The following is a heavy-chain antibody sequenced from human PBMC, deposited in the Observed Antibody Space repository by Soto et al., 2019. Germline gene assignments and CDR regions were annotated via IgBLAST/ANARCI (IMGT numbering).Heavy chain of an antibody. D-gene: IGHD3-3*01. CDR1: GYTFTGYY. CDR3: ARDVLGITIFGVVIRGLYGMDV. J-gene: IGHJ6*02. V-gene: IGHV1-2*04. CDR2: INPNSGGT. Sequence: ASVKVSCKASGYTFTGYYMHWVRQAPGQGLEWMGWINPNSGGTNYAQKFQGWVTMTRDTSISTAYMELSRLGSDDTAVYYCARDVLGITIFGVVIRGLYGMDVWGQGTTVTVSS.